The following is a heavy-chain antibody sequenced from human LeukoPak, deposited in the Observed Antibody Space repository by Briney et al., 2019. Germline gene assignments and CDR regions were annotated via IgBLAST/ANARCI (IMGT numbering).Heavy chain of an antibody. D-gene: IGHD5-18*01. CDR3: ARGIDGYSYGYYGY. V-gene: IGHV4-34*01. Sequence: SETLSLTCAVYGGSFSGYYWCWIRQPPGKGLEWIGEINHSGSTNYNPSLKSRVTISVDTSKNQFSLKLSSVTAADTAVYYCARGIDGYSYGYYGYWGQGTLVTVSS. CDR1: GGSFSGYY. J-gene: IGHJ4*02. CDR2: INHSGST.